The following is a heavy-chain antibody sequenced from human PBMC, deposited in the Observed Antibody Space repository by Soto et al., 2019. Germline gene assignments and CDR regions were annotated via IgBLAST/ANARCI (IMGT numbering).Heavy chain of an antibody. V-gene: IGHV5-51*01. CDR3: ARVYCSSTSCPYYFDC. CDR1: GYSFTSYW. Sequence: ESLKISCKGSGYSFTSYWIGWVRQMPGKGLEWMGIIYPGDSDTRYSPSFQGQVTISADKSISTAYLQWSSLKASDTAMYYCARVYCSSTSCPYYFDCWGQGTLVTVSS. J-gene: IGHJ4*02. D-gene: IGHD2-2*01. CDR2: IYPGDSDT.